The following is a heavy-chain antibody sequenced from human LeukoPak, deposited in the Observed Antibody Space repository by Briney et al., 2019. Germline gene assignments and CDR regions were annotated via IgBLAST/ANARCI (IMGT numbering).Heavy chain of an antibody. J-gene: IGHJ4*02. CDR3: ARMVGYDGSGLVDY. Sequence: SGPTLVNPTQTLTLTCTFSGFSLSTSGMCVSWIRQHPGKALEWLARVDWGDGKYYRRSLQARLIISKDTSKNQVVHTITNMDPVDTATYYCARMVGYDGSGLVDYWGQGTLVTVSS. CDR2: VDWGDGK. D-gene: IGHD3-22*01. CDR1: GFSLSTSGMC. V-gene: IGHV2-70*11.